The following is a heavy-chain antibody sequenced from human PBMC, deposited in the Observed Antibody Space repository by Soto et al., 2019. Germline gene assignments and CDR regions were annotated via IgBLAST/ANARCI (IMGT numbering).Heavy chain of an antibody. V-gene: IGHV4-38-2*01. Sequence: ETLSLTCAVSAYSISSAYYWGWIRQPPGEGLQWIGSIHHSGSTYYNPSLKSRVTISVDTSKNQFSLRLSSVTAADTAVYYCARVPRGSGSVIDYWGPGTLVTVSS. CDR1: AYSISSAYY. CDR3: ARVPRGSGSVIDY. J-gene: IGHJ4*02. CDR2: IHHSGST. D-gene: IGHD3-10*01.